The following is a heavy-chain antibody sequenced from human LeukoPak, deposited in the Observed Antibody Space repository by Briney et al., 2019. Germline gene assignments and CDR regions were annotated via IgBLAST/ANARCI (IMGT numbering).Heavy chain of an antibody. CDR2: IYYSGST. V-gene: IGHV4-39*07. D-gene: IGHD1-26*01. J-gene: IGHJ5*02. CDR1: GGSISSSSYY. CDR3: ARDSGPIVGPNPVWFDP. Sequence: SETLSLTCTVSGGSISSSSYYWGWIRQPPGKGLECIGSIYYSGSTYYNPSLKSRVTMSVDTSKNQFSLKLSSVTAADTAVYYCARDSGPIVGPNPVWFDPWGQGTLVTVSS.